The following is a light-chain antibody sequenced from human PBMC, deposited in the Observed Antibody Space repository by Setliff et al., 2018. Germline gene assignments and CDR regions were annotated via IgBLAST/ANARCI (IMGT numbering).Light chain of an antibody. Sequence: QSALTQPASVSGSPGQSITISCTGISSDIHGFSYVSWYQQHPDKAPKLLIYDVTYRPSGVSDRFSASMSGNTASLTISGLQAEDEGDYYCSSYTARSAVFGPGTKGTVL. CDR3: SSYTARSAV. J-gene: IGLJ1*01. CDR2: DVT. CDR1: SSDIHGFSY. V-gene: IGLV2-14*03.